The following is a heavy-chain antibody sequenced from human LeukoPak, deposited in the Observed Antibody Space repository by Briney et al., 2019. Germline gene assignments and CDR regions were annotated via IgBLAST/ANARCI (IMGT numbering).Heavy chain of an antibody. J-gene: IGHJ2*01. CDR2: VIPIFGTA. D-gene: IGHD4-23*01. CDR1: GGTFSSYA. V-gene: IGHV1-69*13. CDR3: ARDPDYGGNSDWYFDL. Sequence: ASVKVSCKASGGTFSSYAISWVRQAPGQGLEWMGGVIPIFGTANYAQKFQGRVTITADESTSTAYMELSSLRSEDTAVYYCARDPDYGGNSDWYFDLWGRGTLVTVSS.